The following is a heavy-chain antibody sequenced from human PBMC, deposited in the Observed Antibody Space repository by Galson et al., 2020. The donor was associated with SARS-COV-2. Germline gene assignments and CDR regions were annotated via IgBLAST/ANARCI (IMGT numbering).Heavy chain of an antibody. CDR2: IIPILGIA. V-gene: IGHV1-69*10. D-gene: IGHD2-2*01. J-gene: IGHJ6*02. CDR1: GGTFSSYA. CDR3: ATGYCSSTSCYDYYYYGMDV. Sequence: SVKVSCKASGGTFSSYAISWVRQAPGQGLEWMGGIIPILGIANYAQKFQGRVTITADKSTSTAYMELSSLRSEDTAVYYCATGYCSSTSCYDYYYYGMDVWGQGTTVTVSS.